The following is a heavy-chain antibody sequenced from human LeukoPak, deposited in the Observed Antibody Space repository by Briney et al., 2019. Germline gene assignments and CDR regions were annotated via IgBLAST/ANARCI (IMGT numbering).Heavy chain of an antibody. Sequence: PGGSLRLSCAASGFTFSSYSMNWVRQAPGKGLEWVSAISGSGGSTYYADSVKGRFTISRDNSKNTLYLQMNSLRAEDTAVYYCAKRGNYYDSSGYWDYWGQGTLVTVSS. V-gene: IGHV3-23*01. CDR2: ISGSGGST. D-gene: IGHD3-22*01. CDR3: AKRGNYYDSSGYWDY. CDR1: GFTFSSYS. J-gene: IGHJ4*02.